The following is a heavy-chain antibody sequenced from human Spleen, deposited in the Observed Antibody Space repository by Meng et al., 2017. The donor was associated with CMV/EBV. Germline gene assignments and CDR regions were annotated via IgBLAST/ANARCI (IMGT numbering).Heavy chain of an antibody. CDR3: VRHPRPMVVLRSGAFDI. J-gene: IGHJ3*02. Sequence: GESLKISRTGSGYRFTSYWIGWVRQMPGKGLEWRGIIYPGDSNTRYSPSFQGQVTISADKSISTAYLQWSSLKASDTAMYYCVRHPRPMVVLRSGAFDIWGQGTMVTVSS. CDR1: GYRFTSYW. D-gene: IGHD2-15*01. V-gene: IGHV5-51*01. CDR2: IYPGDSNT.